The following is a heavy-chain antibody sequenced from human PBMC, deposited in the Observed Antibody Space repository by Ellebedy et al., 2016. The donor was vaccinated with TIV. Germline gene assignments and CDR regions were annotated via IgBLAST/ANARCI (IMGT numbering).Heavy chain of an antibody. CDR3: ARLGAKFYDILTGETFDY. CDR2: IYYSGST. D-gene: IGHD3-9*01. V-gene: IGHV4-61*01. CDR1: GGSVSSGSYY. J-gene: IGHJ4*02. Sequence: SETLSLTXTVSGGSVSSGSYYWSWIRQPPGKGLEWIGYIYYSGSTNYNPSLKSRVTISVDTSKNQFSLKLSSVTAADTAVYYCARLGAKFYDILTGETFDYWGQGTLVTVSS.